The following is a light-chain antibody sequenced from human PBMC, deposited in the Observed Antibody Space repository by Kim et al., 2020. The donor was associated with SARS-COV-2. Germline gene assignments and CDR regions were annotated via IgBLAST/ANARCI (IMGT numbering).Light chain of an antibody. CDR3: QHYGSSPWT. CDR1: QSMSSSF. Sequence: SPGERATLSCRASQSMSSSFLAWYQQKPVQAPMLLIYGASNRATGIPNRFSVSGSGTDFTVSISRLEPEDFAVYYCQHYGSSPWTFGQGTKVDIK. J-gene: IGKJ1*01. V-gene: IGKV3-20*01. CDR2: GAS.